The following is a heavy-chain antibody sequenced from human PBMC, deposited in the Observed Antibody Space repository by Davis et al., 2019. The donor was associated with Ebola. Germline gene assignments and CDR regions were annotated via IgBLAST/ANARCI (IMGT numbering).Heavy chain of an antibody. D-gene: IGHD2-21*01. J-gene: IGHJ4*02. CDR1: GFTFTNSA. V-gene: IGHV3-23*01. CDR2: FGASGITT. CDR3: AKFPIATSGTWYFDY. Sequence: PGGSLRLSCAASGFTFTNSAMGWVRQAPGKGLEWVSAFGASGITTYYADSVKGRFTISRDNSRNILYLQMDGLRAEDTAVYYCAKFPIATSGTWYFDYWGQGTLVTVSS.